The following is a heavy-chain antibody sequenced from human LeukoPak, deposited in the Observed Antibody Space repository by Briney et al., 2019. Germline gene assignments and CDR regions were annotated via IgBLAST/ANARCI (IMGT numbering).Heavy chain of an antibody. J-gene: IGHJ4*02. V-gene: IGHV4-59*01. D-gene: IGHD5-18*01. CDR2: ICYSGTT. CDR3: ARVETAMVDFDY. Sequence: SEALCLSCTVSGVAISGYYWSWVRQPPGKGLEWFGDICYSGTTSYNPSPKSRVTISVDPSKNQSSLKLRSVPAADTAVYYCARVETAMVDFDYWGQGTLVTVSS. CDR1: GVAISGYY.